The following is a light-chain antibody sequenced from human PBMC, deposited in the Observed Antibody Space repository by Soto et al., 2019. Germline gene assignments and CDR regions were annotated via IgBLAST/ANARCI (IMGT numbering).Light chain of an antibody. V-gene: IGKV1-39*01. CDR2: GAS. Sequence: QMTQSTSSLSASVGDRVTITCRASQSISSYLNWYQQKPGRAPRLLIYGASNLQSGVPSRFSGSGSGTDFTLTISSLLPEDFATYYCQQGYITPVTFGQGTRLEI. CDR1: QSISSY. CDR3: QQGYITPVT. J-gene: IGKJ5*01.